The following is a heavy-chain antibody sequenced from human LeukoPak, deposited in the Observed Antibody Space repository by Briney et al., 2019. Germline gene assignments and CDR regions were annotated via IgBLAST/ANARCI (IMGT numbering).Heavy chain of an antibody. J-gene: IGHJ5*02. CDR1: GDSFSSNSAA. V-gene: IGHV6-1*01. D-gene: IGHD5-18*01. CDR2: TYYRSKWYN. CDR3: AGYSYGVRPS. Sequence: SQTLSLTCVISGDSFSSNSAAWNWIRQSPSRGLKWLGRTYYRSKWYNDYAVSVKRRITINPDTSKNQFSLHLNSVTPEDTAVYYCAGYSYGVRPSWGQGTLVTVSS.